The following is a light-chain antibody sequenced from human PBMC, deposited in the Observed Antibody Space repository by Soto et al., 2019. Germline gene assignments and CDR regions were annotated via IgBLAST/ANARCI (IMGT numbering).Light chain of an antibody. CDR2: DAS. CDR3: QQYDNWPPLT. V-gene: IGKV3-11*01. J-gene: IGKJ4*01. Sequence: EIVLTQSPATLSLSPGERATLSFRASQSVSSYLAWYQQKPGQAPRLLIYDASNRATGIPARFSGSGSGTEFTLTISSLQSEDFAVYYCQQYDNWPPLTFGGGTKVDIK. CDR1: QSVSSY.